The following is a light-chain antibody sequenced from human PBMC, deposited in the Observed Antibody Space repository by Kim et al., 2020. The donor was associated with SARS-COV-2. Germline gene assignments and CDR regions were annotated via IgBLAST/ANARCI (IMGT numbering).Light chain of an antibody. CDR1: SSDVGAYNY. J-gene: IGLJ7*01. CDR2: DLT. Sequence: QSALTQPASVSGSPGRSITLSCTGTSSDVGAYNYVSWYQQHPGTAPKLIIYDLTGRPSGVSTRFSGSKSGNTASLTISGLQADDEADYYCSSYTVTGTVIFGGGTQLTVL. CDR3: SSYTVTGTVI. V-gene: IGLV2-14*03.